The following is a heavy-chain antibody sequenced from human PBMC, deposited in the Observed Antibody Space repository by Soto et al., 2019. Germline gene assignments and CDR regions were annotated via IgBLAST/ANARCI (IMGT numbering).Heavy chain of an antibody. CDR2: ISWNSGSI. J-gene: IGHJ6*03. CDR1: GFTFDDYA. CDR3: AKDIANYYYYYMDV. V-gene: IGHV3-9*01. Sequence: EVQLVESGGGLVQPGRSLRLSCAASGFTFDDYAMHWVRQAPGKGLEWVSGISWNSGSIGYADSVKGRFTISRDNAKSSLYLQMYSLRAEDTALYYCAKDIANYYYYYMDVWGKGTTVTVSS.